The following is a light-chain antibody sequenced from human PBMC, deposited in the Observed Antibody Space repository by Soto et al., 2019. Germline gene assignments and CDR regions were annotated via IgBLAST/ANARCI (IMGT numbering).Light chain of an antibody. V-gene: IGKV3-20*01. CDR3: RQYGSSPRT. CDR1: QSVSSSY. CDR2: AAS. Sequence: EIVLTQSPGTLSLSPGERATLSCRASQSVSSSYLAWYQHKPGQAPRLLIYAASSRATGIPDRFSGSGSGTDFTLTISRLEPEDLAVYFCRQYGSSPRTFGQGTKV. J-gene: IGKJ1*01.